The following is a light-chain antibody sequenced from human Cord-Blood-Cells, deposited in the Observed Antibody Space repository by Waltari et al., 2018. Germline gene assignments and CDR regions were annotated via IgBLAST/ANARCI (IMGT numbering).Light chain of an antibody. CDR3: SSYTRSSTLV. J-gene: IGLJ2*01. Sequence: QSALTQPASVSGSPGQSITISCTGTSSDVGGYNYVSWYQQHPGKAPKLMIYDVSKRPYGVSNRSPGSRAGNTASLTISGLQAEDAADYYCSSYTRSSTLVFGGGTKLTVL. V-gene: IGLV2-14*01. CDR2: DVS. CDR1: SSDVGGYNY.